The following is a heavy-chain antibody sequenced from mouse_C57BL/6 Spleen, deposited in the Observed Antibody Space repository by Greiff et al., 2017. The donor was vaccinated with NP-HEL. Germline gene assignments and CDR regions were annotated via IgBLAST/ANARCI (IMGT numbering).Heavy chain of an antibody. Sequence: QVQLQQSGAELVRPGASVTLSCKASGYTFTDYEMHWVKQTPVHGLEWIGAIDPETGGTAYNQKFKGKATLTADKSSSTAYMELRSLTSEDSAVYYCRSNWESCDYWGQGTTLTVSS. J-gene: IGHJ2*01. V-gene: IGHV1-15*01. CDR2: IDPETGGT. D-gene: IGHD4-1*01. CDR1: GYTFTDYE. CDR3: RSNWESCDY.